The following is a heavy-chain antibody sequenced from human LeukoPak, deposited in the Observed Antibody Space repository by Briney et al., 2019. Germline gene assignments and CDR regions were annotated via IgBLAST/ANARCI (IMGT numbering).Heavy chain of an antibody. CDR1: GFTFSSYG. CDR2: ISYDGSNK. D-gene: IGHD3-22*01. J-gene: IGHJ4*02. V-gene: IGHV3-30*18. CDR3: AKGTYYDSSGYFDY. Sequence: GRSLRLSCAASGFTFSSYGMHWVRQAPGKGLEWVAVISYDGSNKYYADSVKGRFTISRDNSKNTLYLQMNSLRAEDTAVYYCAKGTYYDSSGYFDYWGQGILVTVSS.